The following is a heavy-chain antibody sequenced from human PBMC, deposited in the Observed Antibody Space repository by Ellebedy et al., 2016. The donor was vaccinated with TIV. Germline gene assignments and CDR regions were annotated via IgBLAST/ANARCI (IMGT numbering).Heavy chain of an antibody. J-gene: IGHJ5*02. D-gene: IGHD6-19*01. CDR2: IYYSGST. V-gene: IGHV4-59*01. CDR1: GGSISSYY. Sequence: MPSETLSLTCTVSGGSISSYYWSWIRQPPGKGLEWIGSIYYSGSTNYNPSLKSRVTISVDTSKNQFSLKLRSVTAADTAVYYCARGYSSGWYNWFDPWGQGTLVTVSS. CDR3: ARGYSSGWYNWFDP.